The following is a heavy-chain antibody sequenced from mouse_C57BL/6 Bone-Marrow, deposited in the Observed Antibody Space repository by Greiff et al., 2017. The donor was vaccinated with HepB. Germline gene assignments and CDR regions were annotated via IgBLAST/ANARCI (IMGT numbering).Heavy chain of an antibody. CDR2: IYPRSGNT. Sequence: QVQLQQSGAELARPGASVKLSCKASGYTFTSYGISWVKQRTGQGLEWIGEIYPRSGNTYYNEKFKGRATFTADTSSNTAYMQRSSLTTEDSASYYCARPITTVVATRAMDYWGQGTSVTVSS. D-gene: IGHD1-1*01. J-gene: IGHJ4*01. CDR1: GYTFTSYG. V-gene: IGHV1-81*01. CDR3: ARPITTVVATRAMDY.